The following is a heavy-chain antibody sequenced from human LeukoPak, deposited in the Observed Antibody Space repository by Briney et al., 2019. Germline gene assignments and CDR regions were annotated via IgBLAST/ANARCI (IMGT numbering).Heavy chain of an antibody. CDR2: INHSGST. J-gene: IGHJ4*02. Sequence: SETLSLTCAVYGGSFSGYYWSWIRQPPGKGLEWIGEINHSGSTNYNPSLKRRVTISVDTSKNQFSLKLSSVTAADTAVYYCARLGKDILRNFDYWGQGTLVTVSS. D-gene: IGHD3-9*01. CDR1: GGSFSGYY. V-gene: IGHV4-34*01. CDR3: ARLGKDILRNFDY.